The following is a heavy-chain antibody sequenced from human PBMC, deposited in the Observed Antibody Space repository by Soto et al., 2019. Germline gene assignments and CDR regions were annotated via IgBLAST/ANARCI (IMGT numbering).Heavy chain of an antibody. J-gene: IGHJ4*02. CDR3: AHTATSGTWAFDY. Sequence: SGPTLVNPTQPLTLTCAFSGFSLTTRAVGVGWIRQPPGKALEWLAVIYWDDDKRYSPSLKSRVSITKDTSKKQVVLTMTNMDHVDTATYYCAHTATSGTWAFDYWGQGTLVTVSS. V-gene: IGHV2-5*02. D-gene: IGHD1-26*01. CDR2: IYWDDDK. CDR1: GFSLTTRAVG.